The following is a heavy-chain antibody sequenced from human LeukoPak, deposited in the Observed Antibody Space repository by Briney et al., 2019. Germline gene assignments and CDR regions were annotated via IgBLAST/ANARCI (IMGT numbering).Heavy chain of an antibody. J-gene: IGHJ2*01. Sequence: PGGSLRLSCAASGFIFSNYGMNWVRQAPGKGLEWVSGISGSGASTYYADSVKGRFTISRDNSKNTLYLQMNSLRAEDTAVYYCAKQRGVAAIYWYFDLWGRGNLVTISS. V-gene: IGHV3-23*01. CDR3: AKQRGVAAIYWYFDL. CDR1: GFIFSNYG. D-gene: IGHD2-15*01. CDR2: ISGSGAST.